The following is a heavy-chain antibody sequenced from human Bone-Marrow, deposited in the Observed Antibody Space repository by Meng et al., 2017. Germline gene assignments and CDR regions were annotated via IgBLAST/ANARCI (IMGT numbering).Heavy chain of an antibody. CDR1: GFTFSSYP. Sequence: GGSLRLSCAASGFTFSSYPMSWVRQAPGKGLEWVSAISGSGGSTYYEDSVKGRFTISRDNSKNTLYLQMNSLRAEDTTVYYCAKGYSSYGGYVAYWGVDYWGQGTLVTVSS. D-gene: IGHD5-12*01. CDR2: ISGSGGST. J-gene: IGHJ4*02. V-gene: IGHV3-23*01. CDR3: AKGYSSYGGYVAYWGVDY.